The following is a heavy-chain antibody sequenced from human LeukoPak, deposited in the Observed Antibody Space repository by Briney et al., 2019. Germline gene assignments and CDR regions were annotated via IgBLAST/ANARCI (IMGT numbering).Heavy chain of an antibody. CDR2: IYYTGST. CDR1: GGSITSYY. Sequence: SETLSLTCTVSGGSITSYYWNWIRQPPGKGLEWIGYIYYTGSTNYNPSLKSRVTISLDASKNQFSLRLNSVTAADTAIYYCARLGTVVVPAAMNYEYFHHWGQGTLVTVSS. J-gene: IGHJ1*01. V-gene: IGHV4-59*01. D-gene: IGHD2-2*01. CDR3: ARLGTVVVPAAMNYEYFHH.